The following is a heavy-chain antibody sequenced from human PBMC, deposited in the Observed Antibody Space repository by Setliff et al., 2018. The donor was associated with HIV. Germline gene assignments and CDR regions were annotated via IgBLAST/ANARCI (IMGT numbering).Heavy chain of an antibody. Sequence: LSLTCTVSGGSISSSSYYWGWIRQPPGKGLEWIGSINHSGSTNYNPSLKSRVTISVDTSKNQFSLKLSSVTAADTAVYYCARDFISDSSGYYSSHFDCWGQGTLVTVSS. CDR1: GGSISSSSYY. V-gene: IGHV4-39*07. D-gene: IGHD3-22*01. CDR2: INHSGST. J-gene: IGHJ4*02. CDR3: ARDFISDSSGYYSSHFDC.